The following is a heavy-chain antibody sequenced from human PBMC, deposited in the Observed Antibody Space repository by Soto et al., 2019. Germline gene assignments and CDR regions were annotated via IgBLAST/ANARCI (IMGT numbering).Heavy chain of an antibody. V-gene: IGHV3-66*01. J-gene: IGHJ1*01. Sequence: GGSLRLSCAASGFTVSSNYMSWVRQAPGKGLEWVSVIYSGGSTYYADSVKGRFTISRDNSKNTLYLQMNSLRAEDTAVYYCASYSSWYSYFQHWGPGTLVTVSS. D-gene: IGHD6-13*01. CDR1: GFTVSSNY. CDR3: ASYSSWYSYFQH. CDR2: IYSGGST.